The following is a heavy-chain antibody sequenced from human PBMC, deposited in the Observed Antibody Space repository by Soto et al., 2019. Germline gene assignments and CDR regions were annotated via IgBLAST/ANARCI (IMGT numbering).Heavy chain of an antibody. CDR1: GYTPTELS. V-gene: IGHV1-24*01. Sequence: GASVKVSCKVSGYTPTELSMHWVRQAPGKGLEWMGGFDPEDGETIYAQKFQGRVTMTEDTSTDTAYMELSSLRSEDTAVYYCATVSIEAAGTLYFDYWGQGTLVTV. D-gene: IGHD6-13*01. J-gene: IGHJ4*02. CDR3: ATVSIEAAGTLYFDY. CDR2: FDPEDGET.